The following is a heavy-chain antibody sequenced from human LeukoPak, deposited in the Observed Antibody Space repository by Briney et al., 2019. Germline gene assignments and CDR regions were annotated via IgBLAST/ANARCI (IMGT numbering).Heavy chain of an antibody. J-gene: IGHJ4*02. CDR3: TKEGYYGSGSFPDY. CDR2: ISHDGSNK. CDR1: GFTFSSYG. Sequence: PGGSLRPSCAASGFTFSSYGIHWVRQAPGKGLEWVAVISHDGSNKYYADSVKGRFTISRDNSKNTLYLQMNSLRAEDTAVYYCTKEGYYGSGSFPDYWGQGTLVTVSS. D-gene: IGHD3-10*01. V-gene: IGHV3-30*18.